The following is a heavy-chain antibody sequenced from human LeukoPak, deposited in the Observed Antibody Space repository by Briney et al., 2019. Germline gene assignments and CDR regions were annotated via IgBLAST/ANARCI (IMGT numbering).Heavy chain of an antibody. Sequence: SETLSLTCAVYGGSFSGYYWSWIRQPPGKGLEWIGEINHSGSTNYNPSLKSRVTISVDTSKNQFSLKLSSVTAADTAVYYCARDSYSGYAHYWGQGTLVTVSS. CDR3: ARDSYSGYAHY. CDR1: GGSFSGYY. CDR2: INHSGST. V-gene: IGHV4-34*01. D-gene: IGHD5-12*01. J-gene: IGHJ4*02.